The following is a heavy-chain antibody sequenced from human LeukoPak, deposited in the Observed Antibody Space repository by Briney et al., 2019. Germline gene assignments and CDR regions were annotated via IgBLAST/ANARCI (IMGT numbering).Heavy chain of an antibody. V-gene: IGHV4-38-2*02. Sequence: PSETLSLTCTVSGYSISSGYYWGWIRQPPGKGLEWIGSIYHSGSTYYNPSLKSRVTISGDTSKNQFSLKLSSVTAADTAVYYCARLGPTLDYWGQGTLVTVSS. CDR1: GYSISSGYY. J-gene: IGHJ4*02. D-gene: IGHD2-15*01. CDR3: ARLGPTLDY. CDR2: IYHSGST.